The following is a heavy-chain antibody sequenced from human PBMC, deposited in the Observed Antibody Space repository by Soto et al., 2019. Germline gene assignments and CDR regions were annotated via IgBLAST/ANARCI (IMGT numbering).Heavy chain of an antibody. CDR1: GYIFVNYG. Sequence: QVQLVQSGDEVKKPGASVKVSCKASGYIFVNYGIAWVRQAPEQGLEWMGWISPYTGNTHSATKIQGRLTMTTDTSTSTAYMDLRSLTSDATAVYYCVMVDNYVTPTPQDVWGQGTTVTVSS. CDR3: VMVDNYVTPTPQDV. D-gene: IGHD3-16*01. CDR2: ISPYTGNT. J-gene: IGHJ6*02. V-gene: IGHV1-18*01.